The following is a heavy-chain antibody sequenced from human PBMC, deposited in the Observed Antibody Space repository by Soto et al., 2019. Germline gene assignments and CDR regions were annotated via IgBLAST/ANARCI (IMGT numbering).Heavy chain of an antibody. V-gene: IGHV1-69*08. CDR1: GGTFSSYT. D-gene: IGHD2-21*02. Sequence: QVQLVQSGAEVKKPGSSVKVSCKASGGTFSSYTISWVRQAPGQGLEWMGRIIPILGIANYAQKFQGRVTITAHKSTSTAYMKLSSLRSEDTAVYYCARDRGDGGNSYWGQGTLVTVSS. J-gene: IGHJ4*02. CDR2: IIPILGIA. CDR3: ARDRGDGGNSY.